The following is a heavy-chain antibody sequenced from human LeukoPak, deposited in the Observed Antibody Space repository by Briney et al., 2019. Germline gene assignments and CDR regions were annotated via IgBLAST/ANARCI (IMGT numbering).Heavy chain of an antibody. CDR3: ARSPDGFDL. J-gene: IGHJ2*01. Sequence: PGGSLRLSCAASGFTFSSYAMHWVRQAPGKGLEWVAVISYDGSNKYYADSVKGRFTISRDNSKNTLYLQMNSLRAEDTAVYYCARSPDGFDLWGRGTLVTVSS. CDR2: ISYDGSNK. CDR1: GFTFSSYA. V-gene: IGHV3-30-3*01.